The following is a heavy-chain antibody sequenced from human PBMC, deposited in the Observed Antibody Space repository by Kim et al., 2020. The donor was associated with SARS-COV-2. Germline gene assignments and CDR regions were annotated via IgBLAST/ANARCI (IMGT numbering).Heavy chain of an antibody. CDR3: ARDSPYYDFWSGSNYGMDA. CDR1: GFTFSSYG. CDR2: IWYDGSNK. V-gene: IGHV3-33*01. D-gene: IGHD3-3*01. Sequence: GGSLRLSCAASGFTFSSYGMHWVRQAPGKGLEWVAVIWYDGSNKYYADSVKGRFTISRDNSKNTLYLQMNSLRAEDTAVYYCARDSPYYDFWSGSNYGMDAWGQGTTVTVSS. J-gene: IGHJ6*02.